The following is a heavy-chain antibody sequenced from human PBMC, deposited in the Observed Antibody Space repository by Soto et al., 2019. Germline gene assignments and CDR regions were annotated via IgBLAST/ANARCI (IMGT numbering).Heavy chain of an antibody. CDR1: GFTFSSYS. J-gene: IGHJ4*02. V-gene: IGHV3-21*01. D-gene: IGHD6-13*01. Sequence: GGSLRLSCEGSGFTFSSYSMNWVRQAPGKGLEGVSSISGSGGYIYYADSVKGRFTISRDNAKNSLYLQMTSLRDADTALYYCARDRQSTPWYAADYWGQGSLVTVSS. CDR2: ISGSGGYI. CDR3: ARDRQSTPWYAADY.